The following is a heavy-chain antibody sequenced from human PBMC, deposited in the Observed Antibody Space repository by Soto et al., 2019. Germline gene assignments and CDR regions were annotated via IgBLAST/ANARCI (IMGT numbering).Heavy chain of an antibody. CDR2: IWFDGRNK. J-gene: IGHJ6*02. D-gene: IGHD3-9*01. V-gene: IGHV3-33*01. CDR1: GFTFSSYG. CDR3: ARQHRDILTGLRWNGMDV. Sequence: QVQLVESGGGVVQPGRSLRLSCAASGFTFSSYGMHWVRQAPGKGLEWVAVIWFDGRNKYYADSVKGRFTISRDNSNNTLYLQMNSLRAGETAVYYCARQHRDILTGLRWNGMDVWGQGTTVTVSS.